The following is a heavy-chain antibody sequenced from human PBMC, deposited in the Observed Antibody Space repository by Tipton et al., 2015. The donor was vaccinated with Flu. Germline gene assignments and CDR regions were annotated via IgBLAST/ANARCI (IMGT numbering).Heavy chain of an antibody. CDR3: ARDWLRNWELRRTTVTTRFSYYFDY. J-gene: IGHJ4*02. CDR1: GFTFSSYA. V-gene: IGHV3-30-3*01. CDR2: ISYDGSNK. D-gene: IGHD4-17*01. Sequence: SLRLSCAASGFTFSSYAMHWVRQAPGKGLEWVAVISYDGSNKYYADSVKGRFTISRDNSKNTLYLQMNSLGAEDTAVYYCARDWLRNWELRRTTVTTRFSYYFDYWGQGTLVTVSS.